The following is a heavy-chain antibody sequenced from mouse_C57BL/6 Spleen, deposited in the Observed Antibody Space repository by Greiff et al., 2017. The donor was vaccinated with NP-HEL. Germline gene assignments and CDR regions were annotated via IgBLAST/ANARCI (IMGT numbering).Heavy chain of an antibody. D-gene: IGHD1-1*01. CDR2: ISSGSSTI. CDR3: ARDYYGSSYF. V-gene: IGHV5-17*01. Sequence: VQLQQSGGGLVKPGGSLKLSCAASGFTFSDYGMHWVRQAPEKGLEWVAYISSGSSTIYYADTVKGRFTISRDNAKNTLFLQMTSLRSEDTAMYYCARDYYGSSYFGGQGTTLTVSS. CDR1: GFTFSDYG. J-gene: IGHJ2*01.